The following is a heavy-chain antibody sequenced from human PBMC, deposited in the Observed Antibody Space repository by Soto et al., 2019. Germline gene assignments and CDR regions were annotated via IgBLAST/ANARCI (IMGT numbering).Heavy chain of an antibody. CDR1: GFTFSSYG. D-gene: IGHD2-21*02. Sequence: GGSLRLSCAASGFTFSSYGMHWVRQAPGKGLEWVAVISYDGSNKYYADSVKGRFTISRDNSKNTLYLQMNSLRAEDTAVYYCASVVVTAIWDAFDIWGRGTMVTVSS. CDR2: ISYDGSNK. CDR3: ASVVVTAIWDAFDI. J-gene: IGHJ3*02. V-gene: IGHV3-30*03.